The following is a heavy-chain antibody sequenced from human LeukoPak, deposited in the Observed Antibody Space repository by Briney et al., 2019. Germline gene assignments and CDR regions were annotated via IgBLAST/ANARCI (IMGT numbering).Heavy chain of an antibody. CDR2: VSDSGGTT. D-gene: IGHD3/OR15-3a*01. CDR1: GITLSNYG. V-gene: IGHV3-23*01. CDR3: AKRGVVIRVILVGFHKEAFYFES. Sequence: GGSLRLSCAVSGITLSNYGMSWVRQAPGKGLEWVAGVSDSGGTTKYADFVKGRFTISRDNPKNTLFLQMNSLRPDDTAVYFCAKRGVVIRVILVGFHKEAFYFESWGQGALVTVSS. J-gene: IGHJ4*02.